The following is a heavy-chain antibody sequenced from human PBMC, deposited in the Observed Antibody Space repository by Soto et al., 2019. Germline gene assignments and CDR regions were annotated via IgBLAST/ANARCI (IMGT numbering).Heavy chain of an antibody. D-gene: IGHD4-17*01. J-gene: IGHJ4*02. CDR2: IYWDDNK. Sequence: QITLKESGPTLVKPTQTLTLTCTFSGFSLSTSGVGVGWIRQPPGKALECLAVIYWDDNKHYSPSLKSRLTIAKDTSKNPLVLTMPNMDPVDTATYYCAHKGYGDYPIDYWGQGTLVTFAS. CDR3: AHKGYGDYPIDY. V-gene: IGHV2-5*02. CDR1: GFSLSTSGVG.